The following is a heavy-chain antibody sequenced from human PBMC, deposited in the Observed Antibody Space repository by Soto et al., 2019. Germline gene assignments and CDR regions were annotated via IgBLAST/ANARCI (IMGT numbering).Heavy chain of an antibody. V-gene: IGHV3-33*01. CDR3: ARESGDWPLNWFDP. Sequence: GGSLRLSCAASGFTFSSYGMHWVRQAPGKGLEWVAVIWYDGSNKYYADSVKGRFTISRDNSKNTLYLQMNSLRAEDTAVYYCARESGDWPLNWFDPWGLGTLVTVSS. CDR2: IWYDGSNK. D-gene: IGHD2-21*02. CDR1: GFTFSSYG. J-gene: IGHJ5*02.